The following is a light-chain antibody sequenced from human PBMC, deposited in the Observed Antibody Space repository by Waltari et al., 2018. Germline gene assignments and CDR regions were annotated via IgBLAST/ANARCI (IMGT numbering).Light chain of an antibody. Sequence: QSVLTQPPSVSGAPGQRVTISCTGSGSNIGAGYDVHWYQQLPRAAPKLLIYGSPIRPLGVPARFFGATSGTSASLAITGLQAEDEADYYCQSYDTSLSVVFGGGTKLTVL. CDR1: GSNIGAGYD. CDR3: QSYDTSLSVV. J-gene: IGLJ3*02. CDR2: GSP. V-gene: IGLV1-40*01.